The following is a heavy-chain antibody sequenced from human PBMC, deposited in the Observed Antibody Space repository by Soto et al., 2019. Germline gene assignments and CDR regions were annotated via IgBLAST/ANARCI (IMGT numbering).Heavy chain of an antibody. V-gene: IGHV1-18*01. Sequence: QGLEWMGWISAYNGNTNYAQKLQGRVTMTTDTSTSTAYMELRSLRSDDTAVYYCARYFFFKAEDGIRYFRSVSAFLLNRSSDL. CDR3: ARYFFFKAEDGIRYFRSVSAFLLNRSSDL. J-gene: IGHJ2*01. CDR2: ISAYNGNT. D-gene: IGHD3-9*01.